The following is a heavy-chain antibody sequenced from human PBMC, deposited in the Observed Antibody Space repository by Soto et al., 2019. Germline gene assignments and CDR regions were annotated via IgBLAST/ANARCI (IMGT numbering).Heavy chain of an antibody. D-gene: IGHD1-26*01. CDR2: ISAYNGNT. Sequence: GASVKVSCKASGYTFTSYGISWVRQAPGQGLEWMGWISAYNGNTNYAQKLQGRVTMTTDTSTSTAYMELRSLRSDDTAVYYCARAANSGSYLELFDYWGQGTLVTVSS. CDR1: GYTFTSYG. V-gene: IGHV1-18*01. J-gene: IGHJ4*02. CDR3: ARAANSGSYLELFDY.